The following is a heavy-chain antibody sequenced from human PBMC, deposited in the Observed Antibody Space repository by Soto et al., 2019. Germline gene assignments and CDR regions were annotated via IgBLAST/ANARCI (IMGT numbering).Heavy chain of an antibody. Sequence: QVQLVQSGAEVKKPGSSVKVSCKASGGTFSSYAISWVRQAPGQGLEWMGGIIPIFGTANYAQKFQGRVTITADESTSTDYMELSSLRSEDTAVYYCARVITDCSGGSCHPYYYYYGMDVWGQGTTVTVSS. CDR3: ARVITDCSGGSCHPYYYYYGMDV. CDR1: GGTFSSYA. CDR2: IIPIFGTA. D-gene: IGHD2-15*01. V-gene: IGHV1-69*12. J-gene: IGHJ6*02.